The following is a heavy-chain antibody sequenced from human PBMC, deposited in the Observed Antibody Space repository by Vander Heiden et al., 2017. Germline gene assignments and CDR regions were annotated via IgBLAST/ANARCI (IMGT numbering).Heavy chain of an antibody. D-gene: IGHD3-22*01. J-gene: IGHJ2*01. CDR2: ISGSGGST. V-gene: IGHV3-23*01. CDR1: GFTFSSYA. Sequence: EVQLLESGGGWVQPGGSLRLSCAAPGFTFSSYAMSWVRQAPGKGLEWVAAISGSGGSTYYADSVKGQFTISRDNSKNTLYLQMNSLRAEDTAVYYCAKDVRFVSSGYRLWYFDLWGRGTLVTVSS. CDR3: AKDVRFVSSGYRLWYFDL.